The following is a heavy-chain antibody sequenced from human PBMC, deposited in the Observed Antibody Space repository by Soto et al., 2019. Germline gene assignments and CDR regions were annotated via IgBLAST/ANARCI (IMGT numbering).Heavy chain of an antibody. CDR2: IYSGGST. D-gene: IGHD5-12*01. Sequence: GGSLRLSCAASGFTVSSNYMSWVRQAPGKGLEWVSVIYSGGSTYYADSVKGRFTISRHNSKNTLYLQMNSLRAEDTAVYYCARDLNSRRYSGYEVGVWGQGTMVTVSS. V-gene: IGHV3-53*04. J-gene: IGHJ3*01. CDR1: GFTVSSNY. CDR3: ARDLNSRRYSGYEVGV.